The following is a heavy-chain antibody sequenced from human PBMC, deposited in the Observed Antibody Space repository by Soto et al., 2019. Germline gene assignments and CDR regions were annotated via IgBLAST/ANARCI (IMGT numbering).Heavy chain of an antibody. CDR1: GGSISSGGYS. CDR3: ARGGSTVTTTTDFDY. D-gene: IGHD4-17*01. V-gene: IGHV4-30-2*01. J-gene: IGHJ4*02. Sequence: QLQLQESGSGLVKPSQTLSLTCAVSGGSISSGGYSWSWIGQPPGKGLEWIGYIYHSGSTYYNPSLKSRVTISVDRSQNQFSLKLSSVTAADTAVYYCARGGSTVTTTTDFDYWGQGTLVTVSS. CDR2: IYHSGST.